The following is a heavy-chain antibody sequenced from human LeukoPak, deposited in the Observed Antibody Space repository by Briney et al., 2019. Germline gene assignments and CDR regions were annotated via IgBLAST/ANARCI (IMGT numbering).Heavy chain of an antibody. Sequence: SVKVSCKASGGTFSSYAISWVRQAPGQGLEWMGGIIALFGTANYAQKFRGRLTITADESTSTAYMELSSLRSEDTAVYYCARIRDGYNSYFFYGMDVWGQGTTVTVSS. CDR1: GGTFSSYA. J-gene: IGHJ6*02. V-gene: IGHV1-69*01. CDR2: IIALFGTA. D-gene: IGHD5-24*01. CDR3: ARIRDGYNSYFFYGMDV.